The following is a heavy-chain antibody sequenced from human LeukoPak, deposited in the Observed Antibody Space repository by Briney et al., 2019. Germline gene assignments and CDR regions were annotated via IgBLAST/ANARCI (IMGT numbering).Heavy chain of an antibody. CDR3: ARDARAGRYYYDSSGTPS. CDR2: IHYSGST. Sequence: SETLSLTCTVSGGSISSYHWSWIRQPPEKGLEWIGYIHYSGSTNYNPSLKSRVSISVDTSRTQFSLKLTSVTAADTAVYYCARDARAGRYYYDSSGTPSWGQGTLVTVSS. V-gene: IGHV4-59*01. CDR1: GGSISSYH. D-gene: IGHD3-22*01. J-gene: IGHJ4*02.